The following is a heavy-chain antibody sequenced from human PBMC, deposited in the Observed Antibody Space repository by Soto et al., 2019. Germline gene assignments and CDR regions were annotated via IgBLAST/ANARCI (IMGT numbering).Heavy chain of an antibody. V-gene: IGHV4-34*01. Sequence: QVQLQQWGAGLLKPSETLSLTCAVYGGSFSGYYWSWIRQPPGKGLEWIGEINHSGSTNYNPSLKSRVTISVDTSKNQFSLKLSSVTAADTAVYYCARSGFYGSGCYLNYFDYWGQGTLVTVSS. D-gene: IGHD3-10*01. CDR2: INHSGST. CDR3: ARSGFYGSGCYLNYFDY. CDR1: GGSFSGYY. J-gene: IGHJ4*02.